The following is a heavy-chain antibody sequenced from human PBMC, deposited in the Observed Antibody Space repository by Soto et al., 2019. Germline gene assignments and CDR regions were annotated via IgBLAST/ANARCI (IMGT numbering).Heavy chain of an antibody. CDR3: AKDAPPYRSRGSCYVLQIDY. V-gene: IGHV3-23*01. CDR1: GFTFSSYA. CDR2: ISGSGGST. D-gene: IGHD2-15*01. J-gene: IGHJ4*02. Sequence: PGGSLRLSCAASGFTFSSYAMSWVRQAPGKGLEWVSAISGSGGSTYYADSVKGRFTISRDNSKNTLYLQMNSLRAEDTAVYYCAKDAPPYRSRGSCYVLQIDYWRQGYLVTVSA.